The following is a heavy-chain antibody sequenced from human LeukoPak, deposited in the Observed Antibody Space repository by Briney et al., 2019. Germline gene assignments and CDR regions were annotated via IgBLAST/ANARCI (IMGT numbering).Heavy chain of an antibody. CDR3: AKVGKHDAFDI. CDR1: GFTFSSYG. Sequence: PGGSLRLSCAASGFTFSSYGMHWVRQAPGKGLEWVAVISYDGSNKYYADSVKGRFTISRGNSKNTLYLQMNSLRAEDTAVYYCAKVGKHDAFDIWGQGTMVTVSS. CDR2: ISYDGSNK. D-gene: IGHD7-27*01. J-gene: IGHJ3*02. V-gene: IGHV3-30*18.